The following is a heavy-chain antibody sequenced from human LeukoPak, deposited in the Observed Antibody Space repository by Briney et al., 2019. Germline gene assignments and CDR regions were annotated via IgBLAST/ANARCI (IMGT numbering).Heavy chain of an antibody. CDR2: INTNTGNP. CDR1: GYTFNRYG. CDR3: ARYTSGYYRWFDP. D-gene: IGHD6-19*01. J-gene: IGHJ5*02. Sequence: ASVKVSCKASGYTFNRYGMNWVRQAPGQGLEWMGWINTNTGNPTYAQGFTGRFVFSLDTSVSTAYLQISSLRAEDTAVYYCARYTSGYYRWFDPWGQGTLVTVSS. V-gene: IGHV7-4-1*02.